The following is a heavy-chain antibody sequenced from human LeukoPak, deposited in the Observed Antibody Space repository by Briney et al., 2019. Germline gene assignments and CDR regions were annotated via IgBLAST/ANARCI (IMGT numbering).Heavy chain of an antibody. D-gene: IGHD3-22*01. J-gene: IGHJ3*02. CDR1: GGSISSGSYY. V-gene: IGHV4-61*02. CDR2: IYTSGST. Sequence: PSQTLSLTCTVSGGSISSGSYYWSWIRQPAGKGLEWIGRIYTSGSTNYNPSLKSRVTISVDTSKNQFSLKLSSVTAADTAVYYCARDYDSSGDAFDIWGQGTMVTVSS. CDR3: ARDYDSSGDAFDI.